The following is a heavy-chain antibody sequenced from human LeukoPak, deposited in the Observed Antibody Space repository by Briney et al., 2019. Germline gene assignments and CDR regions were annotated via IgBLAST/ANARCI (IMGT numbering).Heavy chain of an antibody. CDR2: IYTSGST. CDR3: ARSGGEVLLWFGELRNWFDP. CDR1: GGSISSGSYY. Sequence: SETLSLTCTVSGGSISSGSYYWSWIRQPAGKGLEWIGRIYTSGSTNYNPSLKSRVTISVDTSKNQFSLKLSSVTAADTAVYYCARSGGEVLLWFGELRNWFDPWGQGTLVTVSS. V-gene: IGHV4-61*02. J-gene: IGHJ5*02. D-gene: IGHD3-10*01.